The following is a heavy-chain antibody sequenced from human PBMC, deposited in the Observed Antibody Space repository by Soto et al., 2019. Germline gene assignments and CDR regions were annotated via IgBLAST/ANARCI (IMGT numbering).Heavy chain of an antibody. CDR3: ARESYGDYVY. CDR1: GGSVTSGNYY. V-gene: IGHV4-61*01. J-gene: IGHJ4*02. Sequence: QVHLQESGPGLVKPSETLSLTCIVSGGSVTSGNYYWSWIRQSPGKGLEWMGYIYYGGSTDYNPSLQSRVTISVDTSKTQFFLTLKSVTAADTAVYYCARESYGDYVYWGQGILVSVSS. D-gene: IGHD4-17*01. CDR2: IYYGGST.